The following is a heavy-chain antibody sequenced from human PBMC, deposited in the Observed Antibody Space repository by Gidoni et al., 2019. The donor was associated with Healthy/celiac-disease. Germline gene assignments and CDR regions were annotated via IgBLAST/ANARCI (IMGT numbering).Heavy chain of an antibody. CDR3: ARLSSSGWSYYFDY. CDR1: GGSISSSSYY. CDR2: IYYSGST. D-gene: IGHD6-19*01. V-gene: IGHV4-39*01. Sequence: QLQLQESGPGLVKPSETLSLTCTVSGGSISSSSYYWGWIRQPPGKGLEWIGSIYYSGSTYYNPSLKSRVTISVDTSKNQFSLKLSSVTAADTAVYYCARLSSSGWSYYFDYWGQGTLVTVSS. J-gene: IGHJ4*02.